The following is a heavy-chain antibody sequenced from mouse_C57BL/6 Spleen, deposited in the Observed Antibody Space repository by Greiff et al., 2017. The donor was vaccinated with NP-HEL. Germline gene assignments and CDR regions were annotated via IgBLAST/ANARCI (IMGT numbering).Heavy chain of an antibody. Sequence: VQLQQSGAELVKPGASVKLSCKASGYTFTSYWMHWVKQRPGQGLEWIGMIHPNSGSTNYNEKFKSKATLTVDKSSSTAYMQLSSLTSEDSAVYYCARSGDGYSDYWGHGTTLTVSS. V-gene: IGHV1-64*01. CDR3: ARSGDGYSDY. CDR2: IHPNSGST. CDR1: GYTFTSYW. D-gene: IGHD2-3*01. J-gene: IGHJ2*01.